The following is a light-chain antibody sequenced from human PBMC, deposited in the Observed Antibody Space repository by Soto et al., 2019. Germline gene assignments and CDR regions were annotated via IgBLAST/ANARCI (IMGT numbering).Light chain of an antibody. J-gene: IGKJ1*01. V-gene: IGKV3-20*01. CDR2: GAS. Sequence: VVLTQSPATLSLSPGERATLSCRASQSVGTYLAWYQQKPGQAPGLLIYGASSRATGIPDRFSGSGSGTDFTLTISRLEPEDFAVYYCQQYGSSPVTFGQGTKVDIK. CDR3: QQYGSSPVT. CDR1: QSVGTY.